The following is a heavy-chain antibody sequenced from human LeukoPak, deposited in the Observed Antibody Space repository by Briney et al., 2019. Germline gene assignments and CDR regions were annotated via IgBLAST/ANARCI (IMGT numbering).Heavy chain of an antibody. J-gene: IGHJ4*02. CDR1: GYTFTSYG. V-gene: IGHV1-18*01. CDR3: ARDPDFWSGYYDLDY. D-gene: IGHD3-3*01. CDR2: ISAYNGNT. Sequence: GASVKVSCKASGYTFTSYGISWVRQAPGQGLEWMGWISAYNGNTNYAQKLQGRVTMTTDTSTSTAYMELRSLRSDDTAVYYCARDPDFWSGYYDLDYWGQGTLVTVSS.